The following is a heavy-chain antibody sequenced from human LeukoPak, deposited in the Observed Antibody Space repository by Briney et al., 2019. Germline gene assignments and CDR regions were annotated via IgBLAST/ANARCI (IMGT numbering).Heavy chain of an antibody. CDR1: GFTFSSYA. Sequence: GGSLRLSCAASGFTFSSYAMHWVRQAPGKGLEWVAVISYDGSNKYYADSVKGRFTISRDNSKNTLYLQMNSLRAEDTAVYYCARDESPYGSGDFDYWGQGTLVTVSS. V-gene: IGHV3-30-3*01. D-gene: IGHD3-10*01. J-gene: IGHJ4*02. CDR3: ARDESPYGSGDFDY. CDR2: ISYDGSNK.